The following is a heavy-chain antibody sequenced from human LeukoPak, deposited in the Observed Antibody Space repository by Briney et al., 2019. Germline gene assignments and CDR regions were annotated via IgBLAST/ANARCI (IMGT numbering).Heavy chain of an antibody. CDR2: IYYSGST. Sequence: SETLSLTCTVSGGSISSGDYYWSWIRQPPGKGLEWIGYIYYSGSTYYNPSLKCRVTISVDTSKNQFSLKLSSVTAADTAVYYCARVRYYYDSSGYSIEYFQHWGQGTLVTVSS. V-gene: IGHV4-30-4*01. D-gene: IGHD3-22*01. J-gene: IGHJ1*01. CDR1: GGSISSGDYY. CDR3: ARVRYYYDSSGYSIEYFQH.